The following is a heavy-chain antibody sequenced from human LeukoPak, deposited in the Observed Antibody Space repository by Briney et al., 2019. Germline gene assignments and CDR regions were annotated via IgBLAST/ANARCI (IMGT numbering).Heavy chain of an antibody. V-gene: IGHV3-21*04. CDR1: GFTFSTYT. CDR3: AKDRGSSWYFFDY. CDR2: ITTSSSYI. D-gene: IGHD6-13*01. Sequence: GGSLRLSCAASGFTFSTYTMNWVRQAPGKGLEWVSSITTSSSYIYYADSVKGRFTISRDNSKNTVYLQMNNVRAEDTAVYYCAKDRGSSWYFFDYWGQGTLVTVSS. J-gene: IGHJ4*02.